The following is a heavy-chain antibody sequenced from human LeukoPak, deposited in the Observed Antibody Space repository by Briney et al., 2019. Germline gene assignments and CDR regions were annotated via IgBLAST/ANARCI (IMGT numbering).Heavy chain of an antibody. CDR2: ISYDGSNK. CDR3: AKERPLYSPNWFDP. J-gene: IGHJ5*02. V-gene: IGHV3-30*04. CDR1: GFTFSSYA. D-gene: IGHD6-13*01. Sequence: GGSLRLSCAASGFTFSSYAMHWVRQAPGKGLEWVAVISYDGSNKYYADSVKGRFTISRDNSKNTLYLQMNSLRAEDTAVYYCAKERPLYSPNWFDPWGQGTLVTVSS.